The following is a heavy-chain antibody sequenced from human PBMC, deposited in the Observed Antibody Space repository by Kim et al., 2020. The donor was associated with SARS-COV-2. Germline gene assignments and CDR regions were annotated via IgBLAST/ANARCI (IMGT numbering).Heavy chain of an antibody. Sequence: GGSLRLSCAASGFTFSSYSMNWVRQAPGKGLEWVSSISSSSSYIYYADSVKGRFTISRDNAKNSLYLQMNSLRAEDTAVYYCARDCEPSPNSSGWGPYYGMDVWGQGTTVTVSS. CDR1: GFTFSSYS. D-gene: IGHD6-19*01. CDR3: ARDCEPSPNSSGWGPYYGMDV. V-gene: IGHV3-21*01. CDR2: ISSSSSYI. J-gene: IGHJ6*02.